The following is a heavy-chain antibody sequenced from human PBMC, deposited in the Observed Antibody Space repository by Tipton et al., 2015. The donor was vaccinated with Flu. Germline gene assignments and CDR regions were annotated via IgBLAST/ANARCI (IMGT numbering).Heavy chain of an antibody. CDR1: GDSMRRDYF. Sequence: TLSLTCTVSGDSMRRDYFWGWIRQAPGKGLEWIGNIHYSGSPHYNPSLKSRLTISVDTSKNQFSLRLSSVTAADTAVYYCARREYSNYVSEPKNWFDPWGQGTLVTVSS. CDR3: ARREYSNYVSEPKNWFDP. D-gene: IGHD4-11*01. J-gene: IGHJ5*02. CDR2: IHYSGSP. V-gene: IGHV4-38-2*02.